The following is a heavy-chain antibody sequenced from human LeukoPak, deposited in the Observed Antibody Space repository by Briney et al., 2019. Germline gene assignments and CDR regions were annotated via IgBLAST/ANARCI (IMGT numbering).Heavy chain of an antibody. Sequence: ASVKVSCKASGYTFTSYDINWVRQATGQGLEWMGWMNPNSGNTGYAQKFQGRVTMTRNTSISTAYMELSSLRSEDTAVYYCARGGWKRQLDGMDVWGQGTTVTVSS. CDR3: ARGGWKRQLDGMDV. V-gene: IGHV1-8*01. D-gene: IGHD6-6*01. CDR2: MNPNSGNT. J-gene: IGHJ6*02. CDR1: GYTFTSYD.